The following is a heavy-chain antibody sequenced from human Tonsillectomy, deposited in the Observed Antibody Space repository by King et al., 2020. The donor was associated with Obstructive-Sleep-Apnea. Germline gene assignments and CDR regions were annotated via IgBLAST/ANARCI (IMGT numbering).Heavy chain of an antibody. J-gene: IGHJ4*02. V-gene: IGHV3-7*03. CDR1: GFSFSGYW. Sequence: VQLVESGGGLVQPGGSLRLSCAASGFSFSGYWMSWVRQAPGKGLEWVANINQDGSEKNDVDSVKGRFTISRDNAKNSLYLQLNSLRVEDTAVYYCARDGFFDYWGQGTLVTVSS. CDR3: ARDGFFDY. CDR2: INQDGSEK.